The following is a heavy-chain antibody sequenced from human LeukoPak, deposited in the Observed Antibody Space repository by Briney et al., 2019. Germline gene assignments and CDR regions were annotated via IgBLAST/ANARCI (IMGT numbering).Heavy chain of an antibody. J-gene: IGHJ4*02. V-gene: IGHV4-34*01. Sequence: SETLSLTCAVYGGSFSGYYWSWIRQPPGKGLEWIGEINHSGSTNYNPSLKSRVTISVDTSKNQFSLKLSSVTAADTAVYYCARGLGSSLGIDYWGQGTLVTVSS. CDR1: GGSFSGYY. CDR2: INHSGST. CDR3: ARGLGSSLGIDY. D-gene: IGHD6-13*01.